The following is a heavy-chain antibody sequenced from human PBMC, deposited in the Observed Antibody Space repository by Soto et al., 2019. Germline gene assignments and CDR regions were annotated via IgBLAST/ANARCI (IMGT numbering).Heavy chain of an antibody. CDR3: ARGRYGDY. Sequence: QVHLVQAGAEVKKPGASVKVSCKCSGYTFTSYGITWVRQAPGQGLEWMGWSSAHNGNTDYAQKLQGRVTVTRDTPTSKASMELRSLRSDDTAVYYCARGRYGDYWGQGALVTVSS. CDR2: SSAHNGNT. CDR1: GYTFTSYG. D-gene: IGHD1-1*01. V-gene: IGHV1-18*01. J-gene: IGHJ4*02.